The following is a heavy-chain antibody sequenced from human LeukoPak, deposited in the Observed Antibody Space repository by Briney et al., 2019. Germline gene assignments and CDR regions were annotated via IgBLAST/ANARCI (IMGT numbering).Heavy chain of an antibody. V-gene: IGHV1-2*02. CDR3: ARVEYSSSWCDY. D-gene: IGHD6-13*01. CDR2: INPNSGGT. J-gene: IGHJ4*02. CDR1: GYTFTGYY. Sequence: ASVTVSCKASGYTFTGYYMHWVRQAPGQGLEWMGWINPNSGGTNYAQKFQGRVTMTRDTSISTAYMELSRLRSDDTAVYYCARVEYSSSWCDYWGQGTLVTVSS.